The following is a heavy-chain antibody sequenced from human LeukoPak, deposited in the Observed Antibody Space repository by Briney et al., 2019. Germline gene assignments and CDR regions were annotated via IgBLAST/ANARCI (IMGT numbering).Heavy chain of an antibody. CDR1: GFTFSSYE. CDR2: ISSSGSTI. Sequence: PGGSLRLSCAASGFTFSSYEMNWVRQAPGKGPEWVSYISSSGSTIYYADSVKGRFTISRDNAKNSLYLQMNSLRAEDTAGYYCARRDHSITMVRGVTYYYYNGMDVWGQGTTVTVSS. V-gene: IGHV3-48*03. D-gene: IGHD3-10*01. CDR3: ARRDHSITMVRGVTYYYYNGMDV. J-gene: IGHJ6*02.